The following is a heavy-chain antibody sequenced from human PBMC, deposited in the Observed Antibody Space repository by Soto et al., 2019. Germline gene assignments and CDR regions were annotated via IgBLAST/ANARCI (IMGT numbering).Heavy chain of an antibody. V-gene: IGHV4-4*08. CDR1: GDSISPYY. CDR3: ARRVDFPHDMDV. CDR2: VHASGTS. Sequence: QVQLQESGPGLVKPSETLSLTCTVSGDSISPYYWTWIRQPPGKGLEFIGCVHASGTSTYNPSLESRVTMSVDTSKNHFSLRLQSVIAADTAVYYCARRVDFPHDMDVWGKGTTVTVSS. J-gene: IGHJ6*03. D-gene: IGHD5-12*01.